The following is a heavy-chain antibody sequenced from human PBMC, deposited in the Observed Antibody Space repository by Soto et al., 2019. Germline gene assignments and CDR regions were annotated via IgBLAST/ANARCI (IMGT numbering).Heavy chain of an antibody. D-gene: IGHD3-10*01. CDR2: IYYSGST. J-gene: IGHJ4*02. V-gene: IGHV4-31*03. Sequence: QVQLQESGPGLVKPSQTLSLTCTVSGGSISSGGYYWSWIRQHPGKGLEWIGYIYYSGSTYYNPSLKSRVTISVATSKNQFSLKLSSVTAADTAVYYCARAGDTMVRGVFDYWGQGTLVTVSS. CDR1: GGSISSGGYY. CDR3: ARAGDTMVRGVFDY.